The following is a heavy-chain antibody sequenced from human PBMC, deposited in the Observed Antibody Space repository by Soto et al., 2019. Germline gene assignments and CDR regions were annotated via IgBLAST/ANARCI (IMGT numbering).Heavy chain of an antibody. V-gene: IGHV3-74*01. J-gene: IGHJ4*02. D-gene: IGHD6-13*01. CDR1: GFTFGSYW. CDR2: INSDGSST. CDR3: ARDEAAQFYFDY. Sequence: EVQLVESGGGLVQPGGSLRLSCAASGFTFGSYWMHWVRQAPGKGLVWVSRINSDGSSTSYADSVKGRFTISRDNAKNTLYLQMNSLRAEDTAVYYCARDEAAQFYFDYWGQGTLVTVSS.